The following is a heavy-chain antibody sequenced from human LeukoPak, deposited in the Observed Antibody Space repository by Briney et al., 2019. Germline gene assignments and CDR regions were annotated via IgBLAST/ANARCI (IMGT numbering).Heavy chain of an antibody. Sequence: GGSLRLSCAVSGFTFNRYWMSWVRQAPGKGLEWVANIRQDGSEKHYVDSVKGRFTISRDNAKNSLYLQMNSLRAEDTAVYYCARDQGIIAARPDIDYWGQGTLVTVSS. CDR2: IRQDGSEK. CDR1: GFTFNRYW. V-gene: IGHV3-7*01. CDR3: ARDQGIIAARPDIDY. J-gene: IGHJ4*02. D-gene: IGHD6-6*01.